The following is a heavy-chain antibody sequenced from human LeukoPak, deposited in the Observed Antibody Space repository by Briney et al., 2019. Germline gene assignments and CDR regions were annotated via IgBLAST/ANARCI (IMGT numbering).Heavy chain of an antibody. CDR1: DYIFSGHF. CDR2: IIPIFGTA. Sequence: ASVKVSCKVSDYIFSGHFIHWVRQAPGQGLEWMGGIIPIFGTANYAQKFQGRVTITADESTSTAYMELSSLRSEDTAVYYCASLLWFGVWGQGTLVTVSS. CDR3: ASLLWFGV. V-gene: IGHV1-69*13. J-gene: IGHJ4*02. D-gene: IGHD3-10*01.